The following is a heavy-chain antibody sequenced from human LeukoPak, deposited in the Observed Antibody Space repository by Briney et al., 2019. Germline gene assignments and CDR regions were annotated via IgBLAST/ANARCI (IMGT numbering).Heavy chain of an antibody. CDR2: ISGDGGSI. CDR3: AKEDYSSSWYALDY. V-gene: IGHV3-43*02. CDR1: GFTFDDYA. D-gene: IGHD6-13*01. Sequence: GGSLRLSCAASGFTFDDYAIYWVRQGPGKGLEWVSLISGDGGSIYYADSVKGRFTISRDNSKNSLYLQMNSLRTEDTALYYCAKEDYSSSWYALDYWGQGTLVTVSS. J-gene: IGHJ4*02.